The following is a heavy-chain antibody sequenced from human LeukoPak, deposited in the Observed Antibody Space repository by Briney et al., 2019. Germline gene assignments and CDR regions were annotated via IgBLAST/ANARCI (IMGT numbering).Heavy chain of an antibody. J-gene: IGHJ4*02. CDR3: TGHHQAYSRTY. Sequence: HPGGSLRLSCAASGFTFSSYAMHWVRQAPGKGLVWVSRISTDASSTTYADSVKGRFTISRDNAKDTLYLQMNSLRAEDTAVYYCTGHHQAYSRTYWGQGTLVTVSS. CDR1: GFTFSSYA. D-gene: IGHD4-11*01. CDR2: ISTDASST. V-gene: IGHV3-74*01.